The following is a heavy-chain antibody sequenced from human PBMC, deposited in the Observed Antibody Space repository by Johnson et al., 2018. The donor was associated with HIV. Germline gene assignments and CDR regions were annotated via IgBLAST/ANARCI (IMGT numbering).Heavy chain of an antibody. V-gene: IGHV3-30-3*01. CDR3: AIRQGITGTTGESDAFDI. J-gene: IGHJ3*02. CDR1: GFSFSNYA. CDR2: ISYDGSNK. D-gene: IGHD1-20*01. Sequence: VQLVESGGTVVRPGGSLRLSCAASGFSFSNYAMDWVRQAPGKGLEWVAAISYDGSNKYYADSVKGRFTISRDNSKNTLYLQMNSLRAEDTAVYYCAIRQGITGTTGESDAFDIWGQGTMVTVSS.